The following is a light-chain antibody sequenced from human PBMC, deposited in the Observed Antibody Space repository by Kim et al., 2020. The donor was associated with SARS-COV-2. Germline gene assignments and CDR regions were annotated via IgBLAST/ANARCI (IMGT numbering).Light chain of an antibody. CDR1: KLGDKY. CDR3: QGWDRSTVV. CDR2: QDS. Sequence: SYELTQPPSVYVSPGQTASITCSGDKLGDKYACWYQQKPGQSPVLVIYQDSKRPSGIPERFSGSNSGNTATLTISGTQAMDEADYYCQGWDRSTVVFGGG. V-gene: IGLV3-1*01. J-gene: IGLJ2*01.